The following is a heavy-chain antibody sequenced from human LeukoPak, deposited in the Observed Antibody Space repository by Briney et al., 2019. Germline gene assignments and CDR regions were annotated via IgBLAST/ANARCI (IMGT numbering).Heavy chain of an antibody. Sequence: PGGSLRLSCAASGFTFSSYGMTWVRQAPGKGLEWVAVIWDDGSNKYYVDSGKGRFTISRDNSKNTLYLQMNSLRAEDTAVYYCARGRYSYYYGMDVWGQGTTVTVSS. CDR2: IWDDGSNK. J-gene: IGHJ6*02. D-gene: IGHD5-18*01. V-gene: IGHV3-33*01. CDR3: ARGRYSYYYGMDV. CDR1: GFTFSSYG.